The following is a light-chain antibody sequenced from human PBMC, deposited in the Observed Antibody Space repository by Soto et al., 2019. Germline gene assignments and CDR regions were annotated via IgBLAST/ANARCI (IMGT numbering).Light chain of an antibody. CDR1: ALPKQY. Sequence: SYELTQPPSVSVSPGQTARITCSGDALPKQYAYWFQQKPGQAPLLMIYTDSERPSGIPERFSGSSSGTTVTLTISGVQAEDEADYYCQSADSSGTYRVFGGGTKVTVL. V-gene: IGLV3-25*02. CDR3: QSADSSGTYRV. J-gene: IGLJ2*01. CDR2: TDS.